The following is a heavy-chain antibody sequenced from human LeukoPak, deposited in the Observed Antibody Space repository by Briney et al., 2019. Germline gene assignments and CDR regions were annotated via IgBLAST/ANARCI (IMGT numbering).Heavy chain of an antibody. V-gene: IGHV1-8*01. CDR1: GYTFTNYN. J-gene: IGHJ4*02. Sequence: ASVKVSCKASGYTFTNYNINWVRQATGQGLEWMGWMNPNSGNTGYAQKFQGRATMTRNTSISTAYMELSTLRSEDTAVYYCARAASVATDEDWGQGTLVTVSS. CDR2: MNPNSGNT. CDR3: ARAASVATDED. D-gene: IGHD5-12*01.